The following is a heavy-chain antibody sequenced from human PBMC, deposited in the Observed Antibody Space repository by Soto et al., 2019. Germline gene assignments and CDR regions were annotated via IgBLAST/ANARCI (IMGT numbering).Heavy chain of an antibody. CDR1: GGSFSGFY. J-gene: IGHJ5*02. CDR3: ARVASSTSGAWFDP. Sequence: SETLSLTCAVHGGSFSGFYWTWIRQPPGKGLEWIGEINHSGSSNYNPPLKSRVTMSLDTSRNQFSLSLNSVTAADTAVYYCARVASSTSGAWFDPWGQGTLVTVSS. CDR2: INHSGSS. D-gene: IGHD2-2*01. V-gene: IGHV4-34*01.